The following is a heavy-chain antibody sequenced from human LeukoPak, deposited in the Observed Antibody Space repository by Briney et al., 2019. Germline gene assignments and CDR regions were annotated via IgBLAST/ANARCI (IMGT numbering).Heavy chain of an antibody. CDR2: IYYGGST. V-gene: IGHV4-59*12. CDR1: GDSISSYY. J-gene: IGHJ5*02. D-gene: IGHD6-19*01. Sequence: SETLSLTCTVSGDSISSYYWSWMRQPPGKGLEWIGSIYYGGSTYYNPSLKSRVTMSVDTSKNQFSLKLSSVTAADTAVYYCARGRIAVAGKGASWFGPWGQGTLVTVSS. CDR3: ARGRIAVAGKGASWFGP.